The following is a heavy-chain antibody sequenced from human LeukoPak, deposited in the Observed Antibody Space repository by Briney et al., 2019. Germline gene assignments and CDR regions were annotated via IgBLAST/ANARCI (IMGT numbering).Heavy chain of an antibody. V-gene: IGHV1-2*02. CDR3: ARDRSPTLRYYGTDV. CDR1: GYTFTGYY. J-gene: IGHJ6*02. CDR2: INPNSGGT. D-gene: IGHD1-1*01. Sequence: GASVKVSCKASGYTFTGYYMHWVRQAPGQGLEWMGWINPNSGGTNYAQKFQGRVTMTRDTSISTAYMELSRLRSDDTAVYYCARDRSPTLRYYGTDVWGQGTTVTVSS.